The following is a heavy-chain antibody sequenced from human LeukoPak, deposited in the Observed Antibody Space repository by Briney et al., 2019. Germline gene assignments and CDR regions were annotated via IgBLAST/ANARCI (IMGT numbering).Heavy chain of an antibody. J-gene: IGHJ5*02. V-gene: IGHV4-59*01. CDR1: GGSISSYY. Sequence: SETLSLTCTVSGGSISSYYWSWIRQPPGRGLEWIGYIYYSGSTNYNPSLKSRVTISVDTSKNQLSLKLSSVTAADTAVYYCASMVGLWFGELSWFDPWGQGTLVTVSS. CDR2: IYYSGST. D-gene: IGHD3-10*01. CDR3: ASMVGLWFGELSWFDP.